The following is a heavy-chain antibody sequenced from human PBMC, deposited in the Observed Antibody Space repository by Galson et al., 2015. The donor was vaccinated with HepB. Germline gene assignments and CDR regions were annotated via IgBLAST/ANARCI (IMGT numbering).Heavy chain of an antibody. CDR1: GASITNYY. Sequence: ETLFLTCTVSGASITNYYWSWIRQPPGKGLEWIGYINFNGSTNYNPSFKSRVTISVDTSKTQFSLKLNSVTAADTAVYYCATPYTSRFDYWGQGTLVTVSS. CDR3: ATPYTSRFDY. J-gene: IGHJ4*02. CDR2: INFNGST. D-gene: IGHD4-11*01. V-gene: IGHV4-59*08.